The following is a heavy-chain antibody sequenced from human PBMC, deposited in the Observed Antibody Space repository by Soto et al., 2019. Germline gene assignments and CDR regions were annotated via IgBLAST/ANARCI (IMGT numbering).Heavy chain of an antibody. CDR1: GGTFSSYA. D-gene: IGHD3-9*01. V-gene: IGHV1-69*13. CDR3: ARASRIRYFDWLFPPWGLQFFDL. Sequence: SVKVSCKASGGTFSSYAISWVRQAPGQGLEWMGGIIPIFGTANYAQKFQGRVTITADESTSTAYMELSSLRSEDTAVYYCARASRIRYFDWLFPPWGLQFFDLWGQGSLVTVSS. CDR2: IIPIFGTA. J-gene: IGHJ4*02.